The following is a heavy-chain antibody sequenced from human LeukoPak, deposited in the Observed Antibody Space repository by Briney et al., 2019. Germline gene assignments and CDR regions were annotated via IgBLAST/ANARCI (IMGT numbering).Heavy chain of an antibody. J-gene: IGHJ3*02. D-gene: IGHD1-26*01. Sequence: GGSLRLSCAASGFTFSGYAMSWVRQAPGKGLEWVSAISGSGGSTYYADSVKSRFTISRDNSKNTLYLQMNSLRAEDTAVYYCAGKYSGSYQRPPLRVAFDIWGQGTMVTVSS. CDR1: GFTFSGYA. CDR2: ISGSGGST. V-gene: IGHV3-23*01. CDR3: AGKYSGSYQRPPLRVAFDI.